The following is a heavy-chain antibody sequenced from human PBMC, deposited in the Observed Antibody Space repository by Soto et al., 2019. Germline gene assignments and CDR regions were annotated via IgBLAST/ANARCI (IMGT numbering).Heavy chain of an antibody. CDR3: ASSSSRSLFDS. Sequence: VQLQESGPGLVKPSGTLSLTCVVSEDSISSNNWWNWVRQPPGKGLEWIGEIYHSGSTNYNPSLKGRVTISVDKSKNEFSLKVSSLTAADTAVYYCASSSSRSLFDSWGQGVLVTVSA. CDR1: EDSISSNNW. CDR2: IYHSGST. J-gene: IGHJ4*02. D-gene: IGHD6-13*01. V-gene: IGHV4-4*02.